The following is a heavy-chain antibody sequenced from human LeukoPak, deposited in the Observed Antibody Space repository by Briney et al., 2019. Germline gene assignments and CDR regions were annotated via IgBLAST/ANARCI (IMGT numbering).Heavy chain of an antibody. Sequence: GTSVKVSCKASGFTFTSSAVQWVRQARGRRLEWIGWIVVGSGNTNYAQMFQGRVTITRDMSTSTAYMELSSLRSEDTAVYYCARARLDSSGRCDSWGQGTLVTVSS. D-gene: IGHD3-22*01. CDR2: IVVGSGNT. CDR3: ARARLDSSGRCDS. CDR1: GFTFTSSA. J-gene: IGHJ4*02. V-gene: IGHV1-58*01.